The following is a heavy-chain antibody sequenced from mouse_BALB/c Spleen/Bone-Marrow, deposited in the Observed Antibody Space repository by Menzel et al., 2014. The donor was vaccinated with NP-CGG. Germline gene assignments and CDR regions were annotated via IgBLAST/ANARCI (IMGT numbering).Heavy chain of an antibody. CDR3: ARPLTGAYFDY. D-gene: IGHD4-1*01. V-gene: IGHV5-9*02. CDR1: GFAFSSYD. CDR2: ISSGGSYT. J-gene: IGHJ2*01. Sequence: EVQRVESGGGLVKPGGSLKLSCAASGFAFSSYDMSWVRQTPEKRLEWVATISSGGSYTYYPDSVKGRFTISRDNAGNTLYLQMSSLRSEDTALYYCARPLTGAYFDYWGQGTTLTVSS.